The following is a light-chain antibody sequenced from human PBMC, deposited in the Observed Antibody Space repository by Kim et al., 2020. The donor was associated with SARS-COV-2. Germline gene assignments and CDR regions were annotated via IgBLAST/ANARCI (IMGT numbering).Light chain of an antibody. J-gene: IGKJ4*01. CDR3: QQYNNWVT. Sequence: LSVSPGERATLSCRASQSVSSNLAWYQQKPGQAPRLLIYGASTRATGVPARFSGSGSGTEFTLTISSLQSEDFALYYCQQYNNWVTFGGGTKVEI. CDR1: QSVSSN. CDR2: GAS. V-gene: IGKV3-15*01.